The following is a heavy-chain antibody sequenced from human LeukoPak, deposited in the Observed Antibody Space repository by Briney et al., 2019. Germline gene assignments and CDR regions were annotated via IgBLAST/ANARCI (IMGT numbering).Heavy chain of an antibody. CDR3: AKDIGRFPHALDI. V-gene: IGHV3-9*01. CDR2: ISWNSGSI. Sequence: GRSLRLSCAASGFTFDDYAMHWVRQAPGKGLEWVSGISWNSGSIGYADSVKGRFTISRDNAKNSLYLQVNSLRAEDTALYYCAKDIGRFPHALDIWGQGTMVTVSS. D-gene: IGHD2-21*01. CDR1: GFTFDDYA. J-gene: IGHJ3*02.